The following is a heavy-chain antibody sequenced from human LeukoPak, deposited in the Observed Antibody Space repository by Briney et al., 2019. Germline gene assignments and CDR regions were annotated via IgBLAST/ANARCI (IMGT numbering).Heavy chain of an antibody. CDR3: VRDREKVNNYWYFDL. D-gene: IGHD1/OR15-1a*01. CDR1: GYTFTVYY. J-gene: IGHJ2*01. V-gene: IGHV1-2*02. CDR2: INTNSGST. Sequence: AAVKVSCNPSGYTFTVYYIHWVRPAPGQGLEWMLWINTNSGSTYYAEKFKGRVTMTRDKSMTTVYMEMSRLSSEDTAVYYCVRDREKVNNYWYFDLWGRGTLVTVSS.